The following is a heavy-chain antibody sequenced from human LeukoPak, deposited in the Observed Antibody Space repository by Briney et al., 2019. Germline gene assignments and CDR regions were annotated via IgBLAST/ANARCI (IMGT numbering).Heavy chain of an antibody. CDR1: GGTFSSYA. CDR2: IIPIFGTA. J-gene: IGHJ6*02. Sequence: SVKVSCKASGGTFSSYAISWVRQAPGQGLEWMGGIIPIFGTANYAQKFQGRVTITADESTSTAYMELSSLRSEDTAVYYCARGYCSSTSCYTADYYYYGMDVWGQGTTVTVSS. CDR3: ARGYCSSTSCYTADYYYYGMDV. V-gene: IGHV1-69*13. D-gene: IGHD2-2*02.